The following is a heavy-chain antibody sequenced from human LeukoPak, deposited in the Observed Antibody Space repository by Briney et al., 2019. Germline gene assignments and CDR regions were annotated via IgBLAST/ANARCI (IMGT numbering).Heavy chain of an antibody. V-gene: IGHV3-23*01. D-gene: IGHD5-18*01. CDR3: AKDLEDTAMVALFDY. Sequence: PGGSLRLSCAASGFTFSSYAMSWVRQAPGKGLEWVSAISGSGGSTYYADSVKGRLTISRDNSKNTLYLQMNSLRAEDTAVYYCAKDLEDTAMVALFDYWGQGTLVTVSS. CDR1: GFTFSSYA. J-gene: IGHJ4*02. CDR2: ISGSGGST.